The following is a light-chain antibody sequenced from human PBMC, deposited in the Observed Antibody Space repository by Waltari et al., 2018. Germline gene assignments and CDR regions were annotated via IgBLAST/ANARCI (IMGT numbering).Light chain of an antibody. CDR1: QSISNN. V-gene: IGKV3-15*01. J-gene: IGKJ4*01. CDR3: QQYNNWPLT. CDR2: VAS. Sequence: EIVMTQSPGTLSLIPGERATLSCRASQSISNNLAWYQHKPGQAPRLLIYVASTRATGIPDRFSCSGSGTEFTLTISSMQSEDFAVYYCQQYNNWPLTFGGGTKVEIK.